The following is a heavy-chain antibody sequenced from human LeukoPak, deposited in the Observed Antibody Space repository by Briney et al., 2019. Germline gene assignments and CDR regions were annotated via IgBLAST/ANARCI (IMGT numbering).Heavy chain of an antibody. CDR1: SYSVSSGYY. CDR3: ARGGLYDSSGSLVVKAFDI. CDR2: LYHSGST. D-gene: IGHD3-22*01. Sequence: PSETLSLTCTVSSYSVSSGYYWGWIRQPPGKGLEWIGNLYHSGSTYYNPSLTSRVTISADTSKNQFSLKLSSVTAADTAVYYCARGGLYDSSGSLVVKAFDIWGQGTMVTVSS. J-gene: IGHJ3*02. V-gene: IGHV4-38-2*02.